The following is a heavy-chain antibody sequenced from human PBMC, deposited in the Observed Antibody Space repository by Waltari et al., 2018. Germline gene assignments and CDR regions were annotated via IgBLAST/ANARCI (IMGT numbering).Heavy chain of an antibody. Sequence: EVLLLESGGGLVQPGGSLSLSCAASGFAFSGYSMSWVRQAPGKGLEWVAYISSTSRRVNYADSVQGRFTVSRDNAKDSLYLHMTSLRDEDTAMYYCAREGDSYGYGGDFWGQGTLVTVSS. CDR2: ISSTSRRV. J-gene: IGHJ4*02. CDR1: GFAFSGYS. CDR3: AREGDSYGYGGDF. V-gene: IGHV3-48*02. D-gene: IGHD5-18*01.